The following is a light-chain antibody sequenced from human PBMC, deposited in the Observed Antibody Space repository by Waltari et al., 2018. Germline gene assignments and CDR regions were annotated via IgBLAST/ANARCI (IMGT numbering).Light chain of an antibody. J-gene: IGLJ6*01. Sequence: QSVLTQPPSASGTPGQRVTISCSGSISNIGSNPVTWYQQLPGTAPKLLIDTHKLRPSGVPDRFSGSRAGTSASLAISGLQAEDEAHDYCATWDDSLNGNVFGSGTKVIVL. V-gene: IGLV1-44*01. CDR3: ATWDDSLNGNV. CDR2: THK. CDR1: ISNIGSNP.